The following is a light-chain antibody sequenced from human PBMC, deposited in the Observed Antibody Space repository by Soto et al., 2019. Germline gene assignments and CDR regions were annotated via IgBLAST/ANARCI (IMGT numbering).Light chain of an antibody. CDR2: ATS. CDR3: QQRSSWPFT. J-gene: IGKJ3*01. CDR1: PSVSNY. Sequence: EIVLTQSPATLSLSPGERATLSCRASPSVSNYLAWYQQKPGQAPRLLIYATSNRATGIPARFSGSGSGTDFTLSISSLEPEDFAVYYCQQRSSWPFTFGPGTKVDIK. V-gene: IGKV3-11*01.